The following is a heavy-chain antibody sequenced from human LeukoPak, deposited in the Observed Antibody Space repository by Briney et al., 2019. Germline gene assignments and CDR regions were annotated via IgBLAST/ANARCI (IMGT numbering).Heavy chain of an antibody. V-gene: IGHV1-2*02. CDR2: INPNSGGT. J-gene: IGHJ4*02. D-gene: IGHD2-2*01. CDR3: ARDEGYCSSTSCYGTPIQNYYFDY. Sequence: GASGKVSCKASGYTFTGYYMHWVRQAPGQGLEWMGWINPNSGGTNYAQKFQGRVTMTRDTSISTAYMELSRLRSDDTAVYYCARDEGYCSSTSCYGTPIQNYYFDYWGQGTLVTVSS. CDR1: GYTFTGYY.